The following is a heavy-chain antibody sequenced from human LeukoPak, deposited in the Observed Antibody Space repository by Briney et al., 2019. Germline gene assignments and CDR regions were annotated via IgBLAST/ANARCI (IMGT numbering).Heavy chain of an antibody. V-gene: IGHV4-4*09. CDR3: ARSRTPGIAAAGSIIDP. J-gene: IGHJ5*02. CDR1: GGSISSYY. CDR2: IYTSGST. D-gene: IGHD6-13*01. Sequence: SETLSLTCTVSGGSISSYYWSWIRQPPGKGLEWIGYIYTSGSTNYNPTLKSRVNISVDTSKNQFSLKLSSVTAADTAVYYCARSRTPGIAAAGSIIDPWGQGTLVTVSS.